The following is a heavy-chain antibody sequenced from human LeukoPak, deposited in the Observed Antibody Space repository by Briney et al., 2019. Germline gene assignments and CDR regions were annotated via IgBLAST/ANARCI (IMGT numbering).Heavy chain of an antibody. CDR1: GFTFSSYS. Sequence: PGGSPRLSCAASGFTFSSYSMNWVRQAPGKGLEWVSSISSSSSYVYYADSVMGRFTISRDNAKNSLYLQMNSLRAEDTAVYYCARDLGGVWDYWGQGTLVTVSS. CDR2: ISSSSSYV. J-gene: IGHJ4*02. V-gene: IGHV3-21*01. CDR3: ARDLGGVWDY. D-gene: IGHD2-8*01.